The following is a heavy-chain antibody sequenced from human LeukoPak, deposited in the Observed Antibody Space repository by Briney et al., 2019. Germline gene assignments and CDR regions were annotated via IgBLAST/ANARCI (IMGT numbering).Heavy chain of an antibody. CDR3: ARDSGEPDFDY. D-gene: IGHD3-10*01. V-gene: IGHV1-69*04. CDR1: GGTFSSYA. J-gene: IGHJ4*02. CDR2: IIPILGIA. Sequence: SVKVSCKASGGTFSSYAISWVRQAPGQGLEWMGRIIPILGIANYAQKFQGRVTITTDKSTSTAYMELSSLRSEDTAVYYCARDSGEPDFDYWGQGTLVTVSS.